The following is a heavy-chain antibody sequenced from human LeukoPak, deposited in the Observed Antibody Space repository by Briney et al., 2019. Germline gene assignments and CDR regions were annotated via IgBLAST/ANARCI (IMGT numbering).Heavy chain of an antibody. Sequence: GGSLRLSCAASGFTFSSYSMNWVRQAPGKGLEWVSSISSSSSYIYYADSVKGRFTISRDNAKNSLYLQMNSLRAEDTALYYCAKDWFSFSSGYDSSVFDYWGQGTLVTVSS. CDR2: ISSSSSYI. V-gene: IGHV3-21*04. CDR3: AKDWFSFSSGYDSSVFDY. D-gene: IGHD5-12*01. J-gene: IGHJ4*02. CDR1: GFTFSSYS.